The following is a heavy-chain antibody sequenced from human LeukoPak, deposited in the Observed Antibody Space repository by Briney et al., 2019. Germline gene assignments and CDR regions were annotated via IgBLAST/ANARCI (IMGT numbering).Heavy chain of an antibody. J-gene: IGHJ1*01. D-gene: IGHD3-9*01. CDR1: GVSINDYY. Sequence: PSETLSLTCGVFGVSINDYYWSWIRQSPGKGLEWIGEISHTEGTRYNPSLESRVTMSVGTSENQLSLKLIFVTTADTAVYYCARIRCGHSGSVCYNHWGLGTLVTVSS. V-gene: IGHV4-34*01. CDR3: ARIRCGHSGSVCYNH. CDR2: ISHTEGT.